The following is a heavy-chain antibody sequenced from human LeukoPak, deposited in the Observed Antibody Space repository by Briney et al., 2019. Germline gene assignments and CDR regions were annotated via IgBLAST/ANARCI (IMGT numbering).Heavy chain of an antibody. CDR1: GFTFSRYA. D-gene: IGHD4-17*01. Sequence: GGSLRLSCAASGFTFSRYAMNWVRQAPGKGLEWVAVISFDGNKKYYADSVKGRFTISRDNSKNTLYLQMNSLRAEDTAVYYCAKDLIRRPTRKTTGKRLLYGMDVWGQGTTVTVSS. CDR2: ISFDGNKK. J-gene: IGHJ6*02. V-gene: IGHV3-30*07. CDR3: AKDLIRRPTRKTTGKRLLYGMDV.